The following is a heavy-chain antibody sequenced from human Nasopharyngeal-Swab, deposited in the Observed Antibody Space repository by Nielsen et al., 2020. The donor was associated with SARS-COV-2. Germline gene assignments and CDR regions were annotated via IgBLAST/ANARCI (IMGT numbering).Heavy chain of an antibody. CDR2: VKQDGTEK. D-gene: IGHD2/OR15-2a*01. CDR1: GFTVSLYW. Sequence: GGTLRLYCAASGFTVSLYWMTWVRQAPGKGLEWVANVKQDGTEKYFVDSVKGRFTISRDNAKNSLYLHMNSLRAEDTAVYYCARDEILDYWGQGTLVTVSS. CDR3: ARDEILDY. J-gene: IGHJ4*02. V-gene: IGHV3-7*01.